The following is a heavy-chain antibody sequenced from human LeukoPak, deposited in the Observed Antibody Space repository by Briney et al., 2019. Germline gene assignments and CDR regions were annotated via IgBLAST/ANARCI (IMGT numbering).Heavy chain of an antibody. CDR1: GFTFSSYW. D-gene: IGHD3-10*02. V-gene: IGHV3-7*01. CDR2: IKQDGSEK. J-gene: IGHJ6*04. CDR3: PELGITMIGGV. Sequence: PGGSLRLSCAASGFTFSSYWMTWVRQAPGKGLEWVANIKQDGSEKYYVDSVKGRFTISRDNAKNSLYLQMNSLRAEDTAVYYCPELGITMIGGVWGKGTTVTISS.